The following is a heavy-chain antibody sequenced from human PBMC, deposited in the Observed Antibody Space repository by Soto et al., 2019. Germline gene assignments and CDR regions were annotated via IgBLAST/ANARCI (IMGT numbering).Heavy chain of an antibody. CDR1: GYTFLKYG. CDR3: AKARGYGYRFDH. J-gene: IGHJ4*02. Sequence: QVQLVQSGPEVKKPGASVKVSCKASGYTFLKYGINWVRQAPGQGLEWMGGIQTDTGHPNVAQKFQDRVSMTTDTSTGTADMEMRSVRSGDTATYYCAKARGYGYRFDHWGQGTLVTVSS. V-gene: IGHV1-18*01. D-gene: IGHD3-16*01. CDR2: IQTDTGHP.